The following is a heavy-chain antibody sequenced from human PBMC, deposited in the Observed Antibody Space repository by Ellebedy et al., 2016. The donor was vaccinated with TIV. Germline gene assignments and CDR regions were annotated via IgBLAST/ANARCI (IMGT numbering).Heavy chain of an antibody. CDR1: GFIMSNYA. CDR3: ARRSSGYCVGVKCTTDFDY. J-gene: IGHJ4*02. V-gene: IGHV3-30*04. Sequence: GESLKISCAASGFIMSNYAMHWVRQAPGKGLEWVALVLSDATNKYYVDSVKGRFTISRDNSKNTLYLQMDSLRAEDTGVYYCARRSSGYCVGVKCTTDFDYWGQGTLVTVSS. CDR2: VLSDATNK. D-gene: IGHD2-2*03.